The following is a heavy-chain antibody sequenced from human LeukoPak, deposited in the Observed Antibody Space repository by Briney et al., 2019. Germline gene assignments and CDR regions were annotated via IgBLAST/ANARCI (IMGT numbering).Heavy chain of an antibody. J-gene: IGHJ5*02. CDR3: AKETYYYGSGWGNWFDP. CDR2: ISYDGSNK. CDR1: GFTFSSYA. V-gene: IGHV3-30-3*01. Sequence: GGSLRLSCAASGFTFSSYAMHWVRQAPGKGLEWVAVISYDGSNKYYADSVKGRFTISRDNSKNTLYLQMNSLRAEDTAVYYCAKETYYYGSGWGNWFDPWGQGTLVTVSS. D-gene: IGHD3-10*01.